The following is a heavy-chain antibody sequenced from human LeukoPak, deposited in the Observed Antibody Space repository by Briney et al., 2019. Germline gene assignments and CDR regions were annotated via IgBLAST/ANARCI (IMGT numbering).Heavy chain of an antibody. V-gene: IGHV3-48*04. CDR2: ISSASSTM. Sequence: PGGALRLSCAASGITFSSYSMNWVRQAPGKGLEWVSYISSASSTMYYADSVRGRFTISRDNAENSLYLQMNNLRAEDTAVFYCASPYSTSWNDAYDVWGQGTMVTVSS. D-gene: IGHD6-13*01. CDR1: GITFSSYS. J-gene: IGHJ3*01. CDR3: ASPYSTSWNDAYDV.